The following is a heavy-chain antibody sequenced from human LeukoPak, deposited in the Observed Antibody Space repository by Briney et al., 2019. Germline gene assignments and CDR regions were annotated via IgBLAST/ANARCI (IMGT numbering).Heavy chain of an antibody. D-gene: IGHD6-13*01. CDR3: ARAGVAAAPLY. Sequence: SETLSLTCTVSGGSISSGSYYWSWIRQPAGKGLEWIGRIYTSGSTNYNPSLKSRVTISVDTSKDQFSLKLSSVTAADTAVYYCARAGVAAAPLYWGQGTLVTVSS. J-gene: IGHJ4*02. CDR2: IYTSGST. V-gene: IGHV4-61*02. CDR1: GGSISSGSYY.